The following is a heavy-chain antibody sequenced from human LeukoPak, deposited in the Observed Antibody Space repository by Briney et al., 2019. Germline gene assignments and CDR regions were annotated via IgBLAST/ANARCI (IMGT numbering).Heavy chain of an antibody. CDR2: IKQDGSEK. CDR3: AYRGCSSTSCYAGLGGTDY. CDR1: GFTFSSYW. V-gene: IGHV3-7*03. J-gene: IGHJ4*02. D-gene: IGHD2-2*01. Sequence: GGSLRLSCAASGFTFSSYWMSWVRQAPGKGLEWVANIKQDGSEKYYVDSVKGRFTISRDNAKNSLYLQMNSLRAEDTALYYCAYRGCSSTSCYAGLGGTDYWGQGTLVTVSS.